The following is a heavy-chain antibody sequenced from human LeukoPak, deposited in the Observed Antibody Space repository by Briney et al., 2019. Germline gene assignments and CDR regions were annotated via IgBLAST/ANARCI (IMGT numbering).Heavy chain of an antibody. D-gene: IGHD6-13*01. CDR2: INPSGGST. CDR3: AGMVPSHNY. Sequence: ASVKVSCKASGYTFTSYYMHWVRQAPGQGLEWMGIINPSGGSTSYAQKFQGRVTMTRDTSTSTDYMEPSSLRSEDTAVYYCAGMVPSHNYWGQGTLVTVSS. CDR1: GYTFTSYY. J-gene: IGHJ4*02. V-gene: IGHV1-46*01.